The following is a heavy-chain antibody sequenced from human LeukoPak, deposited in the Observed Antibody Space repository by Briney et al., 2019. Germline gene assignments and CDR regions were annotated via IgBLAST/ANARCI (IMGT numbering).Heavy chain of an antibody. CDR2: THPSGNT. Sequence: PSETLSLTCTVSAGSNNSYYWSWIRQPPGKGLEWIGYTHPSGNTNYSPSLKSRVTISIDTSRNQFSLKLCSVTAADTAVYFCARKAPKKGWFDPWGQGTLVTVSS. V-gene: IGHV4-4*09. J-gene: IGHJ5*02. CDR3: ARKAPKKGWFDP. CDR1: AGSNNSYY.